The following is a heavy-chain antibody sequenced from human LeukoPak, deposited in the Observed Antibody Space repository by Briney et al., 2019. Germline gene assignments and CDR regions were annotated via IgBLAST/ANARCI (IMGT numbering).Heavy chain of an antibody. Sequence: SVKVSCKASGGTFSSYAISWVRQAPGQGLEWMGGIIPIFGTANYAQKFQGRVTITADESTSTAYMELSSLRSEDTAVYYCARDGVRRYCSGGSCYLSLDYWGQGTLVTVSS. CDR1: GGTFSSYA. CDR2: IIPIFGTA. CDR3: ARDGVRRYCSGGSCYLSLDY. V-gene: IGHV1-69*13. J-gene: IGHJ4*02. D-gene: IGHD2-15*01.